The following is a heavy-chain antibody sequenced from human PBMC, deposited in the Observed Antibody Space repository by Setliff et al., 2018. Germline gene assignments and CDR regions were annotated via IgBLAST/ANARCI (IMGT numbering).Heavy chain of an antibody. CDR2: IYTSWST. D-gene: IGHD2-2*02. J-gene: IGHJ6*04. Sequence: KTSETLSLTCTVSDDSISSRTYYWSWIRQPAGKGLEWIGHIYTSWSTVYNPSLQSRVTISVDTSKNQFSLSLSSVTAADTAVYYCARVSGFLYVDVWGKGTTVTSPQ. CDR3: ARVSGFLYVDV. V-gene: IGHV4-61*09. CDR1: DDSISSRTYY.